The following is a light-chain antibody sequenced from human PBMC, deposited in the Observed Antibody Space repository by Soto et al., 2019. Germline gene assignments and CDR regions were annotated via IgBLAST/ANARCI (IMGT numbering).Light chain of an antibody. J-gene: IGKJ1*01. CDR1: QNINTY. CDR3: QQHYSSPLWT. Sequence: DIQMTQSPSSLSASVGGSVTITCRASQNINTYLNWYQQKPGEAPKILIYAASTLQSGIPSRFGGSGSGTDFTLTITSLQPEDFATYYCQQHYSSPLWTFGQGTKVEI. CDR2: AAS. V-gene: IGKV1-39*01.